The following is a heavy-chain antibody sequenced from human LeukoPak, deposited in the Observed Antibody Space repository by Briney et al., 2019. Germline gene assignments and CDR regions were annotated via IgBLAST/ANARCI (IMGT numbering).Heavy chain of an antibody. D-gene: IGHD3-10*02. V-gene: IGHV3-74*01. Sequence: GGSLRLSCAASGFTFSSYWMHWVRQAPGKGLVWVSRVNSDGSSTSYADSVKGRFTISRDNAKNSLYLQMNSLRAEDTAVYYCAELGITMIGGVWGKGTTVTISS. CDR2: VNSDGSST. CDR1: GFTFSSYW. CDR3: AELGITMIGGV. J-gene: IGHJ6*04.